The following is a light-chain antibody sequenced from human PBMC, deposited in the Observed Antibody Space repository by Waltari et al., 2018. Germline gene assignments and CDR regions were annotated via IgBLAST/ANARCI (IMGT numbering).Light chain of an antibody. CDR3: QQYYANPRT. J-gene: IGKJ1*01. V-gene: IGKV4-1*01. Sequence: DYVMTQSPDSVAVSLGERATINCKSSRNLLYSPNNKNYLAWFQQKAGQPPKLLIYWASSRESGVPDRFSGSGSGSDFTLTISSLQAEDVAVYYCQQYYANPRTFGQGTRMEIK. CDR2: WAS. CDR1: RNLLYSPNNKNY.